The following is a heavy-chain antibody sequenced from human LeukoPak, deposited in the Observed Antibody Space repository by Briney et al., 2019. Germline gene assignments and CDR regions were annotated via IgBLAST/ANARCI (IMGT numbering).Heavy chain of an antibody. V-gene: IGHV4-39*07. CDR1: GGSISSSSYY. D-gene: IGHD1-26*01. CDR3: ARDSGSYYGAFDI. Sequence: KASETLSLTCTVSGGSISSSSYYWGWIRQPPGKGLEWIGSIYYSGNTYYNPSLKSRVTISVDTSKNQFSLKLSSVTAADTAVYYCARDSGSYYGAFDIWGQGTMVTVSS. CDR2: IYYSGNT. J-gene: IGHJ3*02.